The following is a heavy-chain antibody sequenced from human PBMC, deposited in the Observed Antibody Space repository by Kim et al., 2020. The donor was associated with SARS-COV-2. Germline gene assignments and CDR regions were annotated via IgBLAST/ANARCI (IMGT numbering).Heavy chain of an antibody. CDR3: ARQPGLYYDSSGYEVPTTEFDY. V-gene: IGHV4-39*01. Sequence: SETLSLTCTVSGGSISSSSYYWGWIRQPPGKGLEWIGSIYYSGSTYYNPSLKSRVTISVDTSKNQFSLKLSSVTAADTAVYYCARQPGLYYDSSGYEVPTTEFDYWGQGTLVTVSS. CDR1: GGSISSSSYY. D-gene: IGHD3-22*01. CDR2: IYYSGST. J-gene: IGHJ4*02.